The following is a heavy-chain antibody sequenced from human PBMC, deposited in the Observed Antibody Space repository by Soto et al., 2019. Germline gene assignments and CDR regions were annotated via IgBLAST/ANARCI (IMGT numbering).Heavy chain of an antibody. CDR3: ARSVVVAATVDY. CDR1: GFTFSSYS. CDR2: ISSSSSYI. D-gene: IGHD2-15*01. J-gene: IGHJ4*02. Sequence: ESVGGLVKPGGSLRLSCAASGFTFSSYSMNWVRQAPGKGLEWVSSISSSSSYIYYADSVKGRFTISRDNAKNSLYLQMNSLRAEDTAVYYCARSVVVAATVDYWGQGTLVTVSS. V-gene: IGHV3-21*01.